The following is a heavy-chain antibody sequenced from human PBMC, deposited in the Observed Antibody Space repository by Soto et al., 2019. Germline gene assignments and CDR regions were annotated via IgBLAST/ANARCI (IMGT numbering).Heavy chain of an antibody. CDR3: AKDEFTNYDILTGCLDY. CDR2: ISYDGSNK. Sequence: SGGSLRLSCAASGFTFSSYGMHWVRQAPGKGLEWVAVISYDGSNKYYADSVKGRFTISRDNSKNTLYLQMNSLRAEDTAVYYCAKDEFTNYDILTGCLDYWGQGTLVTVSS. J-gene: IGHJ4*02. V-gene: IGHV3-30*18. D-gene: IGHD3-9*01. CDR1: GFTFSSYG.